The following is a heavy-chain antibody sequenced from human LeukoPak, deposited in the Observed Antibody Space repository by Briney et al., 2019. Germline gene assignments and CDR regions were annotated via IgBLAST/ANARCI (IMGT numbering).Heavy chain of an antibody. CDR1: GYTFTSYG. J-gene: IGHJ6*02. D-gene: IGHD3-3*01. Sequence: ASVKVSCKASGYTFTSYGISWVRQAPGQGLEWMGWISAYNGNTNYAQKLQGRVTMTTDTSTSTAYMELRSLRSDDTAVYYCARAFAYDFWSKYYYYGMDVWGQGTTVTVSS. CDR2: ISAYNGNT. V-gene: IGHV1-18*01. CDR3: ARAFAYDFWSKYYYYGMDV.